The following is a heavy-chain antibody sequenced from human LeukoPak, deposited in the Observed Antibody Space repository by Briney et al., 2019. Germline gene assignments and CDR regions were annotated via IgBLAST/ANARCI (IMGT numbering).Heavy chain of an antibody. Sequence: GGSLRLSCAASGFTFSSYAMSWVRQAPGKGLEWVLAISGRGDNTYYADSVKGRYTISRDNSKNTLYLQMNSLRAEDTAVYYCAQVRRGSYLSFWFDPWGQGTLVTVSS. D-gene: IGHD1-26*01. CDR3: AQVRRGSYLSFWFDP. J-gene: IGHJ5*02. CDR1: GFTFSSYA. CDR2: ISGRGDNT. V-gene: IGHV3-23*01.